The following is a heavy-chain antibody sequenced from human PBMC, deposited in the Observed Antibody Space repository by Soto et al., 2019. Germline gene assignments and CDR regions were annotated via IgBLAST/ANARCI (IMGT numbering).Heavy chain of an antibody. D-gene: IGHD6-25*01. CDR1: GYTFSTYD. CDR3: ARRKERSGPNYFDY. V-gene: IGHV1-8*01. J-gene: IGHJ4*02. CDR2: MNPNTGNT. Sequence: QEQLVQSGAEVKKPGASVKVSCKTSGYTFSTYDINWVRQAPGQGLEWMGWMNPNTGNTGYAQKCRGRVTLTRNTSTSTAYMELMSLKTEDTAVYFCARRKERSGPNYFDYWGQGTLVTVSS.